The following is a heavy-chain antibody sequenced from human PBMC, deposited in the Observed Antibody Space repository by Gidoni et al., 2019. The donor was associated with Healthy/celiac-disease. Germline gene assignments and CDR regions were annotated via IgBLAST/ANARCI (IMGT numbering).Heavy chain of an antibody. CDR2: ISAYNGNT. CDR3: ARDHRKGLWFGEPWFGP. CDR1: GYTFTSYG. J-gene: IGHJ5*02. D-gene: IGHD3-10*01. Sequence: QVQLVQSGAEVTKPGASVKVSCKASGYTFTSYGISWVRQAPGQGLEWMGWISAYNGNTNYAQKLQGRVTMTTDTSTSTAYMELRSLRSDDTAVYYCARDHRKGLWFGEPWFGPWGQGTLVTVSS. V-gene: IGHV1-18*04.